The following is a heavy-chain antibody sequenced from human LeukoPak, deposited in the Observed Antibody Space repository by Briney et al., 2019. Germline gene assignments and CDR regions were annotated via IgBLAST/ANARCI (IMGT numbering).Heavy chain of an antibody. J-gene: IGHJ4*02. CDR1: AVTFSSYA. CDR2: ISYDGSNK. CDR3: ARAGYCSGGSCYGLDY. D-gene: IGHD2-15*01. V-gene: IGHV3-30-3*01. Sequence: PGGSLRLSCAASAVTFSSYAMFWVRQAPGKGLEWVAAISYDGSNKYYADSVKGRFTISRDNSKNTLYLQMNSLRAEDTAVYYCARAGYCSGGSCYGLDYWGQGTLVTVSS.